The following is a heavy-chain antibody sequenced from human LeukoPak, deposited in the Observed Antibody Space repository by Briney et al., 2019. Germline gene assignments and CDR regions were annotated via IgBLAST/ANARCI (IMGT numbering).Heavy chain of an antibody. CDR2: INPNSGGT. CDR3: ARVLYGDHFDF. D-gene: IGHD4-17*01. J-gene: IGHJ4*02. Sequence: ASVKVSCKASGYTFTGYYIHWIRQAPGQGLEWMGWINPNSGGTNYAQKFQGRVTMTRDTSISTAYMELSGLRSDDTAVYYCARVLYGDHFDFWGQGTLVTVSS. CDR1: GYTFTGYY. V-gene: IGHV1-2*02.